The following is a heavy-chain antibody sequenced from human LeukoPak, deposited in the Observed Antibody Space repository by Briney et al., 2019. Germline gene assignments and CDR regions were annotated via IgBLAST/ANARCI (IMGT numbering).Heavy chain of an antibody. V-gene: IGHV4-61*02. Sequence: SETLSLTCTVSGGSISSGPYYWSWIRQPAGKGLEWIGRIYSSGRTNYNPSLKSRVTISVDTSKNQFSLKLSSVTAADTAVYYCARAGGTSYSSNSFDYWGQGTLVTVSS. J-gene: IGHJ4*02. CDR2: IYSSGRT. CDR1: GGSISSGPYY. D-gene: IGHD6-13*01. CDR3: ARAGGTSYSSNSFDY.